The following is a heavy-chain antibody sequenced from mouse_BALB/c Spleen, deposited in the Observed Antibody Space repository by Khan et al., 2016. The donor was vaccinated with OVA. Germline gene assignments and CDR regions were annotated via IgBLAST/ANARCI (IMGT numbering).Heavy chain of an antibody. CDR3: ARHNYVPFAY. D-gene: IGHD2-1*01. V-gene: IGHV5-9-3*01. CDR1: GFTFSTFA. Sequence: EVELVESGGDLVKPGGSLKLSCSASGFTFSTFAMSWVRQTPEKSLEWVATISSGGDYIYYPDSVKGRFTISRDNAKNTLYLQMSSLRSEDMAMYYCARHNYVPFAYWGPGTLVTVSA. J-gene: IGHJ3*01. CDR2: ISSGGDYI.